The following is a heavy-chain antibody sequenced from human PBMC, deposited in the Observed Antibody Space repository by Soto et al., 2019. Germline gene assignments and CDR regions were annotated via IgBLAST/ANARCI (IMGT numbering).Heavy chain of an antibody. J-gene: IGHJ4*02. Sequence: GGSLRLSCAASGFTFDDYAMHWVRQAPGKGLEWVSGISWNSGSIGYADSVKGRFTISRDNAKNSLYLQMNSLRAEDTALYYCAKDIALLVDPPGRFDYWGQGTLVTVSS. CDR1: GFTFDDYA. D-gene: IGHD2-8*02. V-gene: IGHV3-9*01. CDR3: AKDIALLVDPPGRFDY. CDR2: ISWNSGSI.